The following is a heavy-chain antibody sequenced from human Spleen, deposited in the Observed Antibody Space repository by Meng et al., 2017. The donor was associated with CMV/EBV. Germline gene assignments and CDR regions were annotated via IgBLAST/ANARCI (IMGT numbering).Heavy chain of an antibody. CDR1: GFTFSDYY. Sequence: GESLKISCAASGFTFSDYYMSWIRQAPGKGLEWVSYISSSGSTIYYADSVKGRFTISRDNAKNSLYLQMNSLRAEDTAVYYCASTKGQQLPNHWGQGTLVTVSS. D-gene: IGHD6-13*01. V-gene: IGHV3-11*04. CDR3: ASTKGQQLPNH. CDR2: ISSSGSTI. J-gene: IGHJ5*02.